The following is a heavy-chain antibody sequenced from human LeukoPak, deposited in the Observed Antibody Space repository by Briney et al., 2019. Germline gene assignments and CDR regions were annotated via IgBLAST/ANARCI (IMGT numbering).Heavy chain of an antibody. Sequence: SETLSLTCTVSGGSISSYHWSWIRQPPGKGLEWIGYIYHSGSTNYNSSLKSRVTISIDTSKNHFSLKLSSVTAADTAVYYCARDLLNEGNHLDYWGQGTLVTVSS. CDR1: GGSISSYH. J-gene: IGHJ4*02. V-gene: IGHV4-59*01. CDR3: ARDLLNEGNHLDY. CDR2: IYHSGST. D-gene: IGHD4-23*01.